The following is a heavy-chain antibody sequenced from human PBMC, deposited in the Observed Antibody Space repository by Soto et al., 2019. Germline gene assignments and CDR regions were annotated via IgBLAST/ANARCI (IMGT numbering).Heavy chain of an antibody. J-gene: IGHJ4*02. D-gene: IGHD6-13*01. Sequence: SLKVSRRGSGYPVTTYGIIWVRQAPVQDIEWMGWISAYNGNTKDAQKLQGRLTMTTDASTSTGCIELRSLRSDATAVYYCARDFRVPQQRTNWGGYWGQRSLVSDAS. V-gene: IGHV1-18*01. CDR2: ISAYNGNT. CDR1: GYPVTTYG. CDR3: ARDFRVPQQRTNWGGY.